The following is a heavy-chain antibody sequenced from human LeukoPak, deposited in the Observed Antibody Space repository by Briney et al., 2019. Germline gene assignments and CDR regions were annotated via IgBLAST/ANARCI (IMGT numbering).Heavy chain of an antibody. J-gene: IGHJ4*02. D-gene: IGHD3-3*01. CDR3: ASTRTTYYDFWSGYSAFDY. V-gene: IGHV3-53*01. CDR1: GFTVSSNY. Sequence: PGGSLRLSCAASGFTVSSNYMGWVRQAPGKGLEWVSVIYSGGSTYYADSVKGRFTISRDNSKNTLYLQMNSLRAEDTAVYYCASTRTTYYDFWSGYSAFDYWGQGTLVSVSS. CDR2: IYSGGST.